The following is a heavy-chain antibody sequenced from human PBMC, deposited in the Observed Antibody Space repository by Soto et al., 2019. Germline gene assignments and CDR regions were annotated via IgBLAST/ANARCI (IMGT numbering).Heavy chain of an antibody. V-gene: IGHV1-3*01. CDR2: INAGNGNT. D-gene: IGHD2-2*02. CDR3: VGKRGYTEV. Sequence: QVQLVQSGAEVKKPGASVKVSCKASGYTFTSYAMHWVRQAPGQRLEWMGWINAGNGNTKYSQKFQGRVTITRDTSASTAYRELGSRRSEDTAVYYFVGKRGYTEVGAQGTTVTFSS. CDR1: GYTFTSYA. J-gene: IGHJ6*02.